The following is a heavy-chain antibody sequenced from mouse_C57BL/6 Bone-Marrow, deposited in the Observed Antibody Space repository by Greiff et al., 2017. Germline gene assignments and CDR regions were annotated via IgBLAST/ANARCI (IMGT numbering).Heavy chain of an antibody. J-gene: IGHJ2*01. D-gene: IGHD1-1*01. Sequence: QVQLQQSGAELARPGASVKLSCKASGYTFTSYGISWVKQSTGQGLEWIGEIYPRCGTTYYHEKFKGKATLTADKSSSTAYMELRSLTSEDSAVYFCARSADSSVYFAYWGQGTTLTVSA. V-gene: IGHV1-81*01. CDR1: GYTFTSYG. CDR2: IYPRCGTT. CDR3: ARSADSSVYFAY.